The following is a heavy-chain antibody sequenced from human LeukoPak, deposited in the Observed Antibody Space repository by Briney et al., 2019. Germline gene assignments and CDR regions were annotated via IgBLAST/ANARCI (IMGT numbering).Heavy chain of an antibody. V-gene: IGHV3-48*04. D-gene: IGHD4-23*01. CDR3: ARDYGGSSPFDY. CDR2: ISSSDSTI. CDR1: GFTFSSCG. J-gene: IGHJ4*02. Sequence: PGGSLRLSCAASGFTFSSCGMHWVRQPPGKGLEWVSYISSSDSTIYYADSVKGRFTISRDNAKNSLYLQMNSLRAEDTAVYYCARDYGGSSPFDYWGQGTLVTVSS.